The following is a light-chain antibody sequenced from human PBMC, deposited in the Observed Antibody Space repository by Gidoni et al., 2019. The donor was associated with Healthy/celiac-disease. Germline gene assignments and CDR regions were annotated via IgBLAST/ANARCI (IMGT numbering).Light chain of an antibody. CDR1: QSVSSY. Sequence: EIVLTQSPATLSLSPGERATLSCRASQSVSSYLAWYQQKPGQAPRLLIYDASNRATGIPARFSGSWSGTDFTLTISSLEPEDFAVYYCQQRSNGCSFGQGTKLEIK. CDR3: QQRSNGCS. V-gene: IGKV3-11*01. CDR2: DAS. J-gene: IGKJ2*04.